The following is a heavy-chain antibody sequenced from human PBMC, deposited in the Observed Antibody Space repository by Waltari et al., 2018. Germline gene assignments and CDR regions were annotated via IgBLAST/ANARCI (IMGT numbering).Heavy chain of an antibody. D-gene: IGHD2-2*01. CDR2: VDDSGNS. Sequence: QLQLQESGPGLVKPSETLSPSRTVSGDSITRSDYCWGWIRQPPGKGLEWIGSVDDSGNSYYNPSLKSRVDISTGTSKNQLSLRLTSVTAADSAVYHCARQRPAALVAWFDSWGQGTPVIVSS. CDR1: GDSITRSDYC. CDR3: ARQRPAALVAWFDS. V-gene: IGHV4-39*07. J-gene: IGHJ5*01.